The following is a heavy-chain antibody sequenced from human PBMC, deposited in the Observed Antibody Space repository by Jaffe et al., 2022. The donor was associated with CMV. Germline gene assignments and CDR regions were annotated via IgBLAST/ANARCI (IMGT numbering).Heavy chain of an antibody. CDR1: GFRLDSFD. J-gene: IGHJ5*02. Sequence: QVQLVESGGGVVQPGRSLRLSCAASGFRLDSFDMHWLRQVPGKGLEWVAVIWHDGSNENYVDSVKGRFTISRDNSKDTLYLQMNSLTAEDTAIYYCARGRFCSGGDCYSNWFDPWGQGTLVTVSA. CDR2: IWHDGSNE. CDR3: ARGRFCSGGDCYSNWFDP. V-gene: IGHV3-33*01. D-gene: IGHD2-15*01.